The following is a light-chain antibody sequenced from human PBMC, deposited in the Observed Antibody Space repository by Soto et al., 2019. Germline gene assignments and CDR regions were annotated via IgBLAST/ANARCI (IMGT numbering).Light chain of an antibody. Sequence: DVVMTQSPLSLPVTLGQPASISCRSSQSLVYSDGNTYLNWFQQRPGQSPRRLVYKVSDRDSGVPDRFSGSGSGTDFTLKISRVEAEDFAVYFCQQRSSWPLTFGGGTKVDIK. J-gene: IGKJ4*02. CDR1: QSLVYSDGNTY. V-gene: IGKV2-30*01. CDR3: QQRSSWPLT. CDR2: KVS.